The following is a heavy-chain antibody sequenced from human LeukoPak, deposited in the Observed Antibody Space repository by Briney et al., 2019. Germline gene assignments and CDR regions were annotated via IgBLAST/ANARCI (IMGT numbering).Heavy chain of an antibody. CDR1: GFTVSSNY. Sequence: GGSLRLSCAASGFTVSSNYLSWVPQAPGKGLEWVSVIYADGSSYYADSVRGRFTTSRDNTKNTVYLQMNSLRAEDTAKYYCTKVSVNAGLFDYWGQGTLVTVSS. V-gene: IGHV3-53*01. J-gene: IGHJ4*02. CDR3: TKVSVNAGLFDY. D-gene: IGHD1-1*01. CDR2: IYADGSS.